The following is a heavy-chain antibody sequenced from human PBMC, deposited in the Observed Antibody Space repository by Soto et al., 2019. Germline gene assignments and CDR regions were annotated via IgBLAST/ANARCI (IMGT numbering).Heavy chain of an antibody. V-gene: IGHV5-51*01. CDR3: ARPANTVADHFDL. Sequence: GESLKISCQVSGYTFTIYWIGWVRQMPGKGLEWMGIIYPSDTDTRYSPSFQGQVTISADQSINTAYLQWDSLKASDTAIYYCARPANTVADHFDLWGQGTPVTVSS. CDR2: IYPSDTDT. J-gene: IGHJ4*02. D-gene: IGHD4-17*01. CDR1: GYTFTIYW.